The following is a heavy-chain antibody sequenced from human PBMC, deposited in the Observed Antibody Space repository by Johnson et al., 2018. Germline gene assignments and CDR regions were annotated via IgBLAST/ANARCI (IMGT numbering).Heavy chain of an antibody. CDR1: GFTFRDYY. CDR2: SGRSGSVV. CDR3: ARDYSYYDSSGHYVSHYYYHGLDV. V-gene: IGHV3-11*01. D-gene: IGHD3-22*01. J-gene: IGHJ6*02. Sequence: QVQLVQSGGGLVKPGGSLKLSCAASGFTFRDYYMNWVRQAPGKGLEWLSYSGRSGSVVGYADSVKGRFTISRDNSKNTRYFHMNRLRAEDTAVYYCARDYSYYDSSGHYVSHYYYHGLDVWGQGTTVTVSS.